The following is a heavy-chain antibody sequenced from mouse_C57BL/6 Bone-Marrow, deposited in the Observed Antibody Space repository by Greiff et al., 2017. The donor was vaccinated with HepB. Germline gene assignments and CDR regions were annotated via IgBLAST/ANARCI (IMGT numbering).Heavy chain of an antibody. CDR2: INPNNGGT. CDR1: GYTFTDYY. J-gene: IGHJ2*01. Sequence: EVQLQQSGPELVKPGASVKISCKASGYTFTDYYMNWVKQSHGKSLEWIGDINPNNGGTSYNQKFKGKATLTVDKSSSTAYMELRSLTSEDSAVYYCAREVFSPLSYFDYWGQGTTLTVSS. CDR3: AREVFSPLSYFDY. D-gene: IGHD6-1*01. V-gene: IGHV1-26*01.